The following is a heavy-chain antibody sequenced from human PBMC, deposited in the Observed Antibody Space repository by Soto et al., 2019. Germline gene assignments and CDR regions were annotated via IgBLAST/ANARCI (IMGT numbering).Heavy chain of an antibody. Sequence: QVQLQESGPGLVQPSQTLSLYCSVSGASINSGGYYWTWIRQYPGKGLEWIGYIYNSGNTFYNPSLKSRVTISVDTSKSQFSQKLTSVTAADTAFYYCARGSGGLAVPSYFDAWGQGTLVTVSS. V-gene: IGHV4-31*03. J-gene: IGHJ4*02. CDR2: IYNSGNT. CDR1: GASINSGGYY. D-gene: IGHD6-19*01. CDR3: ARGSGGLAVPSYFDA.